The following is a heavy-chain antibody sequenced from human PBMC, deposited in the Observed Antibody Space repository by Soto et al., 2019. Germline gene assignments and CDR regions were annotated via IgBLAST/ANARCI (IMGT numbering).Heavy chain of an antibody. CDR1: GGTFSSYA. V-gene: IGHV1-69*12. CDR2: IIPIFGTA. D-gene: IGHD5-12*01. CDR3: ARGGLEDGYNYIGFDY. J-gene: IGHJ4*02. Sequence: QVQLVQSGAEVKRHGSSLKVSCKASGGTFSSYAISWVRQAPGQGLEWMGGIIPIFGTANYAQKFQGRVTITADESTSTAYMELSSLRSEDTAVYYCARGGLEDGYNYIGFDYWGQGTLVTVSS.